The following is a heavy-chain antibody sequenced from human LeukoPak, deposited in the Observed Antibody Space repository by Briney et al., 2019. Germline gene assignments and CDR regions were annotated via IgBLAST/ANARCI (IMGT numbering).Heavy chain of an antibody. J-gene: IGHJ4*02. CDR2: ISGSGGST. D-gene: IGHD3-10*01. Sequence: QSGGSLRLSCAASGFTFTSYAMSWGRQAPGKGLEWVSAISGSGGSTYYADSVKGRFTISRDNSKNTLFLQMNSLRAEDTAVYYCARHYGSGSYFDYWGQGTLVTVSS. V-gene: IGHV3-23*01. CDR3: ARHYGSGSYFDY. CDR1: GFTFTSYA.